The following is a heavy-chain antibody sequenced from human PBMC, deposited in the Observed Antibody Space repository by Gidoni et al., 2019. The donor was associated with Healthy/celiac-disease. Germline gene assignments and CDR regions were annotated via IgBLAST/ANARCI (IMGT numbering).Heavy chain of an antibody. V-gene: IGHV2-70*04. Sequence: VTLKESGPALVKPTQTLTLTCTFSGLSLSTSGMRVRWIRQPPGKDLEWLARIDWDDDKFSSTSLKTRLTISKDTSKNQVVLTMTNMDPVDTATYYCARIVDDAFDIWGQGTMVTVSS. CDR2: IDWDDDK. CDR1: GLSLSTSGMR. J-gene: IGHJ3*02. D-gene: IGHD5-12*01. CDR3: ARIVDDAFDI.